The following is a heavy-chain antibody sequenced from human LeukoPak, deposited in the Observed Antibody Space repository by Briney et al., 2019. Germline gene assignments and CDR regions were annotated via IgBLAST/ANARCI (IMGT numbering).Heavy chain of an antibody. V-gene: IGHV1-69*04. CDR3: ARERYCSGGSCYSVPFDY. CDR1: GGTFSSYA. Sequence: SVKVSCKASGGTFSSYAISWVRQAPGQGIEWMGRIIPILGIANYAQKFQGRVTITADKSTSTAYMELSSLRSEDTAVYYCARERYCSGGSCYSVPFDYWGQGTLVTVSS. D-gene: IGHD2-15*01. CDR2: IIPILGIA. J-gene: IGHJ4*02.